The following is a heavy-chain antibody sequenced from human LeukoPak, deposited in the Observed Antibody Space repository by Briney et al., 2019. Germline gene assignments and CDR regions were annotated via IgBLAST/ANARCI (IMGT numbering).Heavy chain of an antibody. D-gene: IGHD1-26*01. CDR1: GFTFSSYS. CDR3: ARAAVGATGGAFDI. CDR2: ISSSSSYI. V-gene: IGHV3-21*01. Sequence: GGSLRLSCAASGFTFSSYSMNWVRQDPGKGLEWFSSISSSSSYIYYADSVKGRFTISRDNTKNSLYLQMNSLRAEDTAVYYCARAAVGATGGAFDIWGQGTMVTVSS. J-gene: IGHJ3*02.